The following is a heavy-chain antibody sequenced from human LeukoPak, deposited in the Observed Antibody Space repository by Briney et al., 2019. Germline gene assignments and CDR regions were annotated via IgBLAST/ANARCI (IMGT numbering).Heavy chain of an antibody. D-gene: IGHD3-10*01. J-gene: IGHJ3*02. V-gene: IGHV1-18*01. CDR3: AREGEGITMVRGVSSRDAFDI. Sequence: ASVKVSCKASGYSFSSYGINWVRQAPGQGLEWMGWISGYNGNTNYAQKLQGRVTMTTDTSTSTAYMELSRLRSDDTAVYYCAREGEGITMVRGVSSRDAFDIWGQGTMVTVSS. CDR2: ISGYNGNT. CDR1: GYSFSSYG.